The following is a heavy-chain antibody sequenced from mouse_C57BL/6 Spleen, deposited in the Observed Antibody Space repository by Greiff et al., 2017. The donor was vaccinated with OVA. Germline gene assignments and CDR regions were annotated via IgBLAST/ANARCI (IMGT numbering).Heavy chain of an antibody. Sequence: EVKLMESGGGLVKPGGSLKLSCAASGFTFSSYAMSWVRQTPEKRLEWVATISDGGSYTYYPDNVKGRFTISRDNAKNNLYLQMSHLKSEDTAMYYCARGEGYDRYFFDYWGQGTTLTVSS. V-gene: IGHV5-4*03. CDR3: ARGEGYDRYFFDY. CDR1: GFTFSSYA. CDR2: ISDGGSYT. D-gene: IGHD2-3*01. J-gene: IGHJ2*01.